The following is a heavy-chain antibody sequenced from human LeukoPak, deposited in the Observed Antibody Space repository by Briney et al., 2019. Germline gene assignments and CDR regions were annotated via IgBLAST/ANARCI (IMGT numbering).Heavy chain of an antibody. Sequence: GGPLRLSCAASGFTFNNYAMSWVRQAPGKGLEWVSAISNTGGTTYYADSVKGRFTISRDNSKNTLYLQMNSLRAEDTAVYYCAKVMVRGAGDAFDIWGQGTMVTVSS. D-gene: IGHD3-10*01. J-gene: IGHJ3*02. CDR1: GFTFNNYA. V-gene: IGHV3-23*01. CDR2: ISNTGGTT. CDR3: AKVMVRGAGDAFDI.